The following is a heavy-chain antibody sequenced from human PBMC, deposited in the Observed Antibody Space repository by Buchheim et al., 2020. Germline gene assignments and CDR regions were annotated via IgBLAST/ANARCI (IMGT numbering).Heavy chain of an antibody. CDR1: GFTFSSYA. J-gene: IGHJ4*02. CDR3: ARDLDSSGWYADY. Sequence: QVQLVESGGGVVQPGRSLRLSCAASGFTFSSYAMHWVRQAPGKGLEWVAVISYDGSNKYYADSVKGRFTISRDNSKNTLYLQMNSLRAEDTAVYYCARDLDSSGWYADYWGQGTL. D-gene: IGHD6-19*01. CDR2: ISYDGSNK. V-gene: IGHV3-30*04.